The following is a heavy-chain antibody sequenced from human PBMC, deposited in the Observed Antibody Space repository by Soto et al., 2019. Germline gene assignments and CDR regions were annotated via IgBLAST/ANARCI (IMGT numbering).Heavy chain of an antibody. D-gene: IGHD3-10*01. V-gene: IGHV1-3*01. CDR2: INAVNGNT. Sequence: QVQLVQSGAEVEKPGASVKVSCKASGYTFTSYSIHWVRQAPGQRLEWMGWINAVNGNTKYSQKFQDRVTFTRDTSASTAYMELSSLRSEDTAVYYCASRNYGAFDYGLDVWGQGTTVTVSS. CDR3: ASRNYGAFDYGLDV. J-gene: IGHJ6*02. CDR1: GYTFTSYS.